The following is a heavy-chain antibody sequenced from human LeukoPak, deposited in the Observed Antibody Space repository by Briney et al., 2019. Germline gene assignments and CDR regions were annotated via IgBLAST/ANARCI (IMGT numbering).Heavy chain of an antibody. D-gene: IGHD6-19*01. CDR3: ARVGSSGWYVHPTLDY. Sequence: ASVKVSCKASGYTFTGYYMHWVRQAPGQGLEWMGRINPNSGGTNYAQKFQGRVTMTMDTSISTAYMDLTRLISDDTAGYYCARVGSSGWYVHPTLDYWGQGTLVTVSS. V-gene: IGHV1-2*06. J-gene: IGHJ4*02. CDR1: GYTFTGYY. CDR2: INPNSGGT.